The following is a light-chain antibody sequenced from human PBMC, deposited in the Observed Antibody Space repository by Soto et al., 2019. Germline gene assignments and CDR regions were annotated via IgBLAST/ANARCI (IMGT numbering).Light chain of an antibody. CDR2: DAS. CDR3: QQRGDWPIT. Sequence: VVTQSPPTLFVSPGERATLSCRAHNDLSSSLAWYQQKPGQAPRLLIYDASNRATGIPDRFSGSGSGTDFTLTISSLDPEDFAVYYCQQRGDWPITFGQGTRLEI. V-gene: IGKV3D-11*01. J-gene: IGKJ5*01. CDR1: NDLSSS.